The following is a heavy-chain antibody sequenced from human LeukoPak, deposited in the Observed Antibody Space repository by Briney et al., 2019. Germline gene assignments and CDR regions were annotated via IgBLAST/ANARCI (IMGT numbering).Heavy chain of an antibody. CDR2: IRAYSGNT. V-gene: IGHV1-18*01. D-gene: IGHD2-15*01. CDR1: GYMFTSYA. Sequence: ASVKVSCKASGYMFTSYAISWVRRAPGQGLEWMGWIRAYSGNTKYAQKFQARVTMTTDTSTSTAYMELRSLRSDDTAVYYCARVAVDLDCSGDTCSSVFKSFDAWGQGTLVTVSS. J-gene: IGHJ5*02. CDR3: ARVAVDLDCSGDTCSSVFKSFDA.